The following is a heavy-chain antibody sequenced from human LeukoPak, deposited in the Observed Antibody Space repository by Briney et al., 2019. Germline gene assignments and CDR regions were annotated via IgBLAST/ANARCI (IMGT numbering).Heavy chain of an antibody. CDR1: GSTFSSYG. V-gene: IGHV3-48*01. J-gene: IGHJ4*02. Sequence: GSLRLSCAASGSTFSSYGINWVRQTPGKGLEWVSYISSSSSAINYADSVRGRFTISRDNAKNSLYLQMNSLRPEDTAVYYCARGGAARPDYWGQGTLVTVSS. D-gene: IGHD6-6*01. CDR3: ARGGAARPDY. CDR2: ISSSSSAI.